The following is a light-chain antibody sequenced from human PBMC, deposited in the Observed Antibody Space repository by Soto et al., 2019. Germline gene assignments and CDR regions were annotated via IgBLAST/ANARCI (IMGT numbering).Light chain of an antibody. CDR3: AAWDDSLNGYV. CDR1: SANIGSNT. V-gene: IGLV1-44*01. J-gene: IGLJ1*01. Sequence: QSVMTQPTSASGTPGQRVTISWSGRSANIGSNTVNWYQQLPGTAPKLLIYSNNQRPSGVPDRFSGSKSGTSASLAISGLQSEDEADYYCAAWDDSLNGYVFGTGTKVTVL. CDR2: SNN.